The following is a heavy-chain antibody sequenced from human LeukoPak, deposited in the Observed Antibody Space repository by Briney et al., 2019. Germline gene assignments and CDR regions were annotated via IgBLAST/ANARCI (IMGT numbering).Heavy chain of an antibody. V-gene: IGHV5-51*01. CDR2: IYPGDSDT. CDR1: GYRFTSYW. Sequence: ESLKISCVGSGYRFTSYWIGWVRQMPGKGLEYMGIIYPGDSDTRYSPSFQGQVTISADKSISTACLQWSSLQASDTAMYYCATGYGSGRGAFDIWGQGTMVTVSS. J-gene: IGHJ3*02. D-gene: IGHD6-19*01. CDR3: ATGYGSGRGAFDI.